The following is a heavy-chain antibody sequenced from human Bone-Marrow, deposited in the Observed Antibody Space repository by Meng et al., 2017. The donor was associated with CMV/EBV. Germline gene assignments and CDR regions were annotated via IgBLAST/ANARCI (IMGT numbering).Heavy chain of an antibody. V-gene: IGHV4-39*07. CDR1: GGSISSSSYY. CDR3: ARGRTYYGFYYYYGMDV. D-gene: IGHD3-10*01. Sequence: SETLSLTCTVSGGSISSSSYYWSWIRQPPGKGLEWIGEINHSGSTNYNPSLKSRVTISVDTSKNQFSLKLSSVTAADTAVYYCARGRTYYGFYYYYGMDVWGQGTTVTVSS. J-gene: IGHJ6*02. CDR2: INHSGST.